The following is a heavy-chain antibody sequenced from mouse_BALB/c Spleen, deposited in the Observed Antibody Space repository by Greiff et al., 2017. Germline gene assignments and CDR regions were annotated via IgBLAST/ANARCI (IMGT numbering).Heavy chain of an antibody. CDR3: ARPASYYGNSYFDY. V-gene: IGHV7-3*02. Sequence: EVMLVESGGGLVQPGGSLRLSCATSGFTFTDYYMSWVRQPPGKALEWLGFIRNKANGYTTEYSASVKGRFTISRDNSQSILYLQMNTLRAEDSATYYCARPASYYGNSYFDYWGQGTTLTVSS. CDR1: GFTFTDYY. J-gene: IGHJ2*01. CDR2: IRNKANGYTT. D-gene: IGHD2-10*01.